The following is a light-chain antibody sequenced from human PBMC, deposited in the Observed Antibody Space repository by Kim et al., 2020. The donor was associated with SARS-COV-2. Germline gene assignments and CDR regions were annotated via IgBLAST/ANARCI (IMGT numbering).Light chain of an antibody. Sequence: QSVLTQPASVSGSPGQSITMSCTGTSSDIGAYNLVSWYQQHPGKAPKLIIHDVRKRPSGVSDRISGSKSANQASLTISGLQPEDEAVYHCCSYVGSGTWVFGGGTQLTVL. J-gene: IGLJ3*02. CDR3: CSYVGSGTWV. CDR1: SSDIGAYNL. V-gene: IGLV2-23*02. CDR2: DVR.